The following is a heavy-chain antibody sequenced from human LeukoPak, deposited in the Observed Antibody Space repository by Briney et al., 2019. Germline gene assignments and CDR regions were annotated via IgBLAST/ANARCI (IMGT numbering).Heavy chain of an antibody. V-gene: IGHV1-2*02. Sequence: ASVKVSCKASGYTFTGYYMHWVRPAPGQGVEWMGWINPNSGGTNYAQKFQGRVTMTRDTSISTAYMELSRLISDDTAVYYCARDSGERGSGSYLIAYWGQGTLVTVSS. D-gene: IGHD3-10*01. J-gene: IGHJ4*01. CDR2: INPNSGGT. CDR3: ARDSGERGSGSYLIAY. CDR1: GYTFTGYY.